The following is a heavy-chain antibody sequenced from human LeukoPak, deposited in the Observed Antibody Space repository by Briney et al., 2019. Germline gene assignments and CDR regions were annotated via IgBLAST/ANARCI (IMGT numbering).Heavy chain of an antibody. CDR1: GFTFSSYE. Sequence: GGSLRLSCAASGFTFSSYEMNWVRQAPGKGLEWVSYISSSGSTIYYADSVKGRFTISRDNVKNSLYLQMNSLRAEDTAVYYCARGCNDYFDYWGQGTLVTVSS. D-gene: IGHD2-8*01. J-gene: IGHJ4*02. CDR2: ISSSGSTI. CDR3: ARGCNDYFDY. V-gene: IGHV3-48*03.